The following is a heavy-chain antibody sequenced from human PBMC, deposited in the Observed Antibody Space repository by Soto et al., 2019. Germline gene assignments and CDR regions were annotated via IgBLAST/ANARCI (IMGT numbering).Heavy chain of an antibody. J-gene: IGHJ5*01. CDR3: ARVPWATVTTGHRFDS. CDR1: GGTFSGYY. V-gene: IGHV4-34*01. Sequence: PSETLSLTCAVYGGTFSGYYWSWIRQSPEKGLEWLGEISRTGGANYNPSLRSRVSLSVDASKNQFSLNLKSVTAADTAVYYCARVPWATVTTGHRFDSWGQGTLVTVSS. CDR2: ISRTGGA. D-gene: IGHD4-17*01.